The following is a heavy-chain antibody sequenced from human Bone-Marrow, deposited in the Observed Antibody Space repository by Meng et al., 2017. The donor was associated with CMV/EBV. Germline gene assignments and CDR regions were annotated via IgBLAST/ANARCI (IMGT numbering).Heavy chain of an antibody. CDR3: AREVVVVVPAATNYYYYGMDV. J-gene: IGHJ6*02. D-gene: IGHD2-2*01. V-gene: IGHV3-74*01. CDR1: GFTFSSYW. Sequence: GGSLRLSCAASGFTFSSYWMHWVRQAPGKGLVWVSRINSDGSSTSYADSVKGRFTISRDNAKNTLYLQMNRLRAEDTAVYYCAREVVVVVPAATNYYYYGMDVWGQGTTVTVSS. CDR2: INSDGSST.